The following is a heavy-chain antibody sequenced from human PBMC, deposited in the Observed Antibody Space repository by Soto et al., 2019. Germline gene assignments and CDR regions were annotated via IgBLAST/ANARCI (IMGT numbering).Heavy chain of an antibody. D-gene: IGHD6-13*01. CDR3: ARRGRVGISPAAGLDY. J-gene: IGHJ4*02. Sequence: GGSLRLSCAASGFTFSSYAMHWVRQAPGKGLEWVAVISYDGSNKYYADSVKGRFTISRDNSKNTLYLQMNSLRAEDTAVYYCARRGRVGISPAAGLDYWGQGTLVTVSS. V-gene: IGHV3-30-3*01. CDR1: GFTFSSYA. CDR2: ISYDGSNK.